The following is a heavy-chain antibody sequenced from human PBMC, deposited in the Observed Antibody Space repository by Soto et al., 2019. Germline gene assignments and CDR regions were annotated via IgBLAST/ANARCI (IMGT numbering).Heavy chain of an antibody. J-gene: IGHJ4*02. CDR3: ARGGHIAVVTASLDN. V-gene: IGHV1-46*02. CDR2: IHPSGGGT. Sequence: QVQLVQSGAEVRKPGASVKVSCKPSGYTFNTYYLHWLRQAPGQALEWMGVIHPSGGGTTYAQKXLXXXTXXRDTSTTTVFMELSSLRSDDTAVYYCARGGHIAVVTASLDNWGQGTLVSVSS. D-gene: IGHD2-21*02. CDR1: GYTFNTYY.